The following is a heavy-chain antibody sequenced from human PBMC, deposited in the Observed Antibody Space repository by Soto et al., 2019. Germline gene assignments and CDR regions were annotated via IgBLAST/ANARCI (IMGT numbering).Heavy chain of an antibody. J-gene: IGHJ6*03. V-gene: IGHV3-48*01. CDR3: ARSTYDGFWRGYSMNYYYYYYMDV. Sequence: EVQLVESGGGLVQPGGSLRLSCAASGFTFSSYSMNWVRQAPGKGLEWVSYISSSSTIYYADSVKGRFTISRDNAKNSLYLQMNSLRAEDTAVYYCARSTYDGFWRGYSMNYYYYYYMDVWGKGTTVTVSS. D-gene: IGHD3-3*01. CDR1: GFTFSSYS. CDR2: ISSSSTI.